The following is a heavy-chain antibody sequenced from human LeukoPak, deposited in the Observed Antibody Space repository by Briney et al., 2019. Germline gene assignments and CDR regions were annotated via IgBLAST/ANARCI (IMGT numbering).Heavy chain of an antibody. CDR1: GYTFTGYY. D-gene: IGHD1-26*01. J-gene: IGHJ4*02. Sequence: RASVKVSCKASGYTFTGYYMHWVRQAPGQGLEWMGWINPNSGGTNYAQKFQGRVTMTRDTSISTAYMELSRLRSDDTAVYYCARVFRKRGSHPLYYFDYWGQGTLVTVSS. CDR2: INPNSGGT. CDR3: ARVFRKRGSHPLYYFDY. V-gene: IGHV1-2*02.